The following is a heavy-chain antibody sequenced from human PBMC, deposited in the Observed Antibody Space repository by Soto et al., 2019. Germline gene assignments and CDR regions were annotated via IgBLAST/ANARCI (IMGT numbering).Heavy chain of an antibody. CDR3: ATGAYCSGGSCSDCYYYYYGMDL. V-gene: IGHV1-58*01. Sequence: SVKVSCKTXGFTFRSSAVQWVRQARGQRLEWIGWLVVGTGNTNYAQKFQQRVTISSDRSTNTVSMELSSLTSEDTAVYYCATGAYCSGGSCSDCYYYYYGMDLWGQGTTVTVSS. J-gene: IGHJ6*02. D-gene: IGHD2-15*01. CDR2: LVVGTGNT. CDR1: GFTFRSSA.